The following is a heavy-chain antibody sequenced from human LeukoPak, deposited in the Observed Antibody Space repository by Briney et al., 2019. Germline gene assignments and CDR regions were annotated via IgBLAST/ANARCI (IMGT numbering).Heavy chain of an antibody. CDR3: AKSPCGGDCYSFDY. V-gene: IGHV3-9*03. CDR1: GFTFDDYA. CDR2: ISWNSGSI. Sequence: GGSLGLSCAASGFTFDDYAMHWVRQAPGKGLEWVSGISWNSGSIGYADSVKGRFTISRDNAKNSLYLQMNSLRAEDMALYYCAKSPCGGDCYSFDYWGQGTLVTVSS. J-gene: IGHJ4*02. D-gene: IGHD2-21*02.